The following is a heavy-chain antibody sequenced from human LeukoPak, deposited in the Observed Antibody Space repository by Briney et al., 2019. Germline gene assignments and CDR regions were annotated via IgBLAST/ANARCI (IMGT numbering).Heavy chain of an antibody. CDR1: GFPFSNYW. V-gene: IGHV3-74*01. CDR3: LAGYYYYYMDV. J-gene: IGHJ6*03. CDR2: INTHGSST. Sequence: GGSLRLSCAASGFPFSNYWVHWVRQAPGKGLVWVARINTHGSSTNYADSVKGRFTISRDNAKNTLYLQMTSLSAEDTAVYYALAGYYYYYMDVWGKGTTDTVSS. D-gene: IGHD6-13*01.